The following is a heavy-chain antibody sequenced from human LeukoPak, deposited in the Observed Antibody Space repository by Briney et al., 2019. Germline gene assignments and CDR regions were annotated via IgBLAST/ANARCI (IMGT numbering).Heavy chain of an antibody. CDR1: GFSVTNNY. CDR3: AKDGYGDYAPSFDH. D-gene: IGHD4-17*01. CDR2: FYVGGAT. V-gene: IGHV3-53*05. Sequence: GGSLRLSCAVSGFSVTNNYMSWVRQAPGKGLEWVSVFYVGGATYYAASVKGRFTISRDNSKNTLYLQMNSLRAEDTAVYYCAKDGYGDYAPSFDHWGQGTLVTVSS. J-gene: IGHJ4*02.